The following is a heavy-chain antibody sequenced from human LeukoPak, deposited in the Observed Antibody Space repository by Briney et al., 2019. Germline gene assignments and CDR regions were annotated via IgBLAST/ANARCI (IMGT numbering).Heavy chain of an antibody. Sequence: GASVKVSCKASGYTFTSYGISWVRQAPGQGLEWMGWISAYNGNTNYTQKLQGRVTMTTDTSTSAAYMELRSLRSDDTAVYYCARDPRLEKAFDIWGQGTMVTVSS. CDR2: ISAYNGNT. V-gene: IGHV1-18*01. CDR3: ARDPRLEKAFDI. J-gene: IGHJ3*02. CDR1: GYTFTSYG.